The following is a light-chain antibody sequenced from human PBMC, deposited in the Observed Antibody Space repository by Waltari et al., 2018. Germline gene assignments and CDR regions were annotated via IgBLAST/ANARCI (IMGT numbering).Light chain of an antibody. J-gene: IGKJ1*01. CDR1: QSVGRT. V-gene: IGKV3-20*01. Sequence: IVLTQSPGTLSLSPGERATLPCRAMQSVGRTLAWYQQKPGQAPRLLISGASIRATGIPDRFSGGGSGTDFSLGINRLEPEDFAVYYCQHYVSLPATFGQGTKVEIK. CDR2: GAS. CDR3: QHYVSLPAT.